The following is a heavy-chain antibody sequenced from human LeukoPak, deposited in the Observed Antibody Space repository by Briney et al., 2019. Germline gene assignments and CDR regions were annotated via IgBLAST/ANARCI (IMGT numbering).Heavy chain of an antibody. D-gene: IGHD6-13*01. V-gene: IGHV4-39*07. J-gene: IGHJ6*03. CDR3: ARLYSSSWYGRGYYYMDV. CDR2: IYYSGST. CDR1: GGSISSSSYD. Sequence: SETLSLTCTVSGGSISSSSYDWGWIRQPPGKGLEWIGSIYYSGSTYYNPSLKSRVTISVDTSKNQFSLKLSSVTAADTAVYYCARLYSSSWYGRGYYYMDVWGKGTTVTVSS.